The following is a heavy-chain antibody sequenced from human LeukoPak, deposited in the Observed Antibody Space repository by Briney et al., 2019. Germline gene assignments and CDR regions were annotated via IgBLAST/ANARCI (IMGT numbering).Heavy chain of an antibody. CDR3: ARGSRRYSSGRDAFDI. J-gene: IGHJ3*02. D-gene: IGHD6-19*01. CDR2: ISAYNGNT. V-gene: IGHV1-18*01. CDR1: GYTFTSYG. Sequence: ASVKVSCKASGYTFTSYGISWVRQAPGQGLEWMGWISAYNGNTNYAQKLQGRVTMTTDTSTSTAYMELRSLRSDDTAVYYCARGSRRYSSGRDAFDIWGQGTMVTVSS.